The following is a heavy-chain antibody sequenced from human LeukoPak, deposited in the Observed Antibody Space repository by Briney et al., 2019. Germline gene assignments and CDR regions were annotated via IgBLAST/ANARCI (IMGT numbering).Heavy chain of an antibody. Sequence: ASVKVSCKASGYTSTGYYMHWVRQAPGQGLEWMGWINPNSGGTNYAQKFQGRVTMTRDTSISIAYMELSRLRSDDTAVYYCARGPYSSSWYDYWGQGTLVTVSS. CDR2: INPNSGGT. D-gene: IGHD6-13*01. CDR1: GYTSTGYY. CDR3: ARGPYSSSWYDY. J-gene: IGHJ4*02. V-gene: IGHV1-2*02.